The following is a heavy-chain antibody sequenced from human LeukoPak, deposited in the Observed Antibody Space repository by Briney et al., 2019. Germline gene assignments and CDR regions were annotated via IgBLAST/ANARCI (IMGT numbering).Heavy chain of an antibody. D-gene: IGHD3-10*01. CDR1: GFTFSSYA. Sequence: GGSLRLSCAASGFTFSSYAMHWVRQAPGKGLEWVAVISYDGSNKYYADSVKGRFTISRDNSKNTLYLQMNSLRAEDTAVHYCARQETRGYFDYWGQGTLVTVSS. CDR2: ISYDGSNK. CDR3: ARQETRGYFDY. J-gene: IGHJ4*02. V-gene: IGHV3-30*04.